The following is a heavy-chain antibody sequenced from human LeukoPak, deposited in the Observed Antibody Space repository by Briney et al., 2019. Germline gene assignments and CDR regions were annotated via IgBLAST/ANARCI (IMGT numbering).Heavy chain of an antibody. CDR3: AKWAQPLLYYYYYYMDV. V-gene: IGHV3-53*01. Sequence: GGSLRLSCAASGFTVSSNYMSWVRQAPGKGLEWVSVIYSGGSTYYADSVKGRFTISRDNSKNTLYLQMNSLRAEDTAVYYCAKWAQPLLYYYYYYMDVWGKGTTVTVSS. J-gene: IGHJ6*03. D-gene: IGHD2-21*02. CDR1: GFTVSSNY. CDR2: IYSGGST.